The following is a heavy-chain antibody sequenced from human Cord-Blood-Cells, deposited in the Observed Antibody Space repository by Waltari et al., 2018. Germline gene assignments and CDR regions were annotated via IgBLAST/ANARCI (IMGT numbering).Heavy chain of an antibody. V-gene: IGHV3-33*01. J-gene: IGHJ4*02. CDR2: IWYDGSNK. CDR3: AAGSYYYFDY. D-gene: IGHD1-26*01. Sequence: QVQLVESGGGVVQPGRSMRLSCAASGFTFSSYGMHWVRQAPGKGLEWVAVIWYDGSNKYYADSVKGRFTISRDNSKNTLYLQMNSLRAEDTAVYYCAAGSYYYFDYWGQGTLVTVSS. CDR1: GFTFSSYG.